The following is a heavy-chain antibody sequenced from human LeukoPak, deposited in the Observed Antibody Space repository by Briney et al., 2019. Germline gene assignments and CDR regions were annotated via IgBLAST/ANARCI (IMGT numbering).Heavy chain of an antibody. Sequence: ASVEVSCKASAYTFTGYYLHWVRQAPGQGPEWMGWIDPNTGDISTAQRFQGRVTMTSDRSISTAYMALSRLTSDDTALYYCARRSRNGLDAFDIWGQGTMVTVSS. CDR1: AYTFTGYY. J-gene: IGHJ3*02. CDR2: IDPNTGDI. V-gene: IGHV1-2*02. D-gene: IGHD2-8*01. CDR3: ARRSRNGLDAFDI.